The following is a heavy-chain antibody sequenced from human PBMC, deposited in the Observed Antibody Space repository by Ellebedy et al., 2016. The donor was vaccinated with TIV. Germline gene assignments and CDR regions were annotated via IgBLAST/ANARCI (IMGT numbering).Heavy chain of an antibody. D-gene: IGHD2-15*01. CDR2: ISVSGTTT. CDR3: ATQEGYDTRY. Sequence: GESLKISXVASGFPFSAFSMNWVRQAPGKGLEWLSYISVSGTTTYYADSVNGRFTISRDSAKNSLYLQMNSLRAEDTAVYYCATQEGYDTRYWGQGTLVTVSA. J-gene: IGHJ4*02. V-gene: IGHV3-48*04. CDR1: GFPFSAFS.